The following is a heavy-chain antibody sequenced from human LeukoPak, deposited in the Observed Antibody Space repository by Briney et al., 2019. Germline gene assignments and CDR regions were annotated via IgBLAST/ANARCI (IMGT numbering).Heavy chain of an antibody. J-gene: IGHJ5*02. D-gene: IGHD2-2*01. CDR3: AGGGDLGYCSSTSCSNWFDP. Sequence: SETLSLTCTVSGGSISSYYWSWIRQPPGKGLEWIGYIYYSGSTNYNPSLKSRVTISVDTSKNQFSLKLSSVTAADTAVYYCAGGGDLGYCSSTSCSNWFDPWGQGTLVTVS. CDR1: GGSISSYY. V-gene: IGHV4-59*01. CDR2: IYYSGST.